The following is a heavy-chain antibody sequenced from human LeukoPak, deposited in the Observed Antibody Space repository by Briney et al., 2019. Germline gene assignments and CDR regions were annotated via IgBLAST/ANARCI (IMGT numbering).Heavy chain of an antibody. J-gene: IGHJ4*02. CDR1: GFTFNDYW. CDR3: ARDLSYSLEY. Sequence: GASLRLSCAASGFTFNDYWMHWVRQAPGKGLVWVSRIKGDGSSTTYADSVKGRFTISRDNAKNTLYLQMTSLRAEDTAVYYCARDLSYSLEYWGQGTLVTVSS. CDR2: IKGDGSST. V-gene: IGHV3-74*01. D-gene: IGHD3-10*01.